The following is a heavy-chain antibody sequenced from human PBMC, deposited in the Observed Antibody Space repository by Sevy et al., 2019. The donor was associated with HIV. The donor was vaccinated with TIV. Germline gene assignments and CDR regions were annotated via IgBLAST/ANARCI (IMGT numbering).Heavy chain of an antibody. CDR3: ARAFRGAAAGAFDY. V-gene: IGHV4-4*07. CDR2: IYTSGST. Sequence: SETLSLTCTVSGDSISSYYWSWIRQPAGKGLEWIGRIYTSGSTNYNPSLKSRVTMSVDTSKNQFSLKLSSVTAADTAVYYCARAFRGAAAGAFDYWGQGTLVTVSS. D-gene: IGHD6-13*01. J-gene: IGHJ4*02. CDR1: GDSISSYY.